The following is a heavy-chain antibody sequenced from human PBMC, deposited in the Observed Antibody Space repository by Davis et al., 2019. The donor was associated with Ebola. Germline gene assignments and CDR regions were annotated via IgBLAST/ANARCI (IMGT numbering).Heavy chain of an antibody. V-gene: IGHV1-8*01. Sequence: AASVTVSCKASGYTFSNYAINWLRQATGQGLEWMGWMNPNSGDTGYAQKFQGRVTMTRNTSISTAYMELSSLRSEDTAVYYCAREGTGDGFIYYYGMDVWGQGTTVTVSS. CDR3: AREGTGDGFIYYYGMDV. CDR2: MNPNSGDT. D-gene: IGHD1-1*01. CDR1: GYTFSNYA. J-gene: IGHJ6*02.